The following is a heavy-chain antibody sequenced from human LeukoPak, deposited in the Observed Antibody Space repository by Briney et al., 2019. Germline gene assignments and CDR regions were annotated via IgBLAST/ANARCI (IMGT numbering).Heavy chain of an antibody. Sequence: ASVKVSCKAPGYTFTSYGITWVRQAPGQGLEWMGWISGYNGNTNYAQNLQGRVTMTTDTSTSTAYMELRSLRFDDTAVYYSARVGFSGSPAPFDYWDQGTLLTVSS. CDR1: GYTFTSYG. J-gene: IGHJ4*02. V-gene: IGHV1-18*01. CDR3: ARVGFSGSPAPFDY. D-gene: IGHD1-26*01. CDR2: ISGYNGNT.